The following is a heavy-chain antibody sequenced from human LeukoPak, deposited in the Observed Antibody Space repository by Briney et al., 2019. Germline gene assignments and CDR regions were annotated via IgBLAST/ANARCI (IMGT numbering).Heavy chain of an antibody. CDR2: IYTSGST. Sequence: SETPSLTCTVSGGSISSYYWSWIRQPAGKGLEWIGRIYTSGSTYYNPSLESRVTISVDNSKNQFSLKLSSVTAADTAVYYCASYTSSGSYFDYWGQGTLVTVSS. D-gene: IGHD1-26*01. V-gene: IGHV4-4*07. CDR3: ASYTSSGSYFDY. CDR1: GGSISSYY. J-gene: IGHJ4*02.